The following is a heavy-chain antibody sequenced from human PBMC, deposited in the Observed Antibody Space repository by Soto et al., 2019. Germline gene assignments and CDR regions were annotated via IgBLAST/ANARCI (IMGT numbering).Heavy chain of an antibody. V-gene: IGHV3-48*02. CDR2: ISSSSSTI. Sequence: EVQLVESGEGLVQPGGSLRLSCAASGFTFSSYGMHWVRQAPGKGLEWVSYISSSSSTIYYADSVKGRFTISRDNAKNSLYLQMNSLRDEDTAVYYCARDPDYSSSWYLNWFDPWGQGTLVTVSS. CDR1: GFTFSSYG. D-gene: IGHD6-13*01. J-gene: IGHJ5*02. CDR3: ARDPDYSSSWYLNWFDP.